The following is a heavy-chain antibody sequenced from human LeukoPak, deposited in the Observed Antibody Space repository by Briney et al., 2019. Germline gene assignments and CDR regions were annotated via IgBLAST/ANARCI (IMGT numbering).Heavy chain of an antibody. CDR2: IKKDGSEK. Sequence: PGGSLRLSCAASGFTFSSYWMSWVRQAPGKGLEWVANIKKDGSEKYFVDSMKGRFTISRDNAKNSLYLQMNSLRADDTAVYYCARDLDYGDYYFDYWGQGTLVTVSS. V-gene: IGHV3-7*01. CDR3: ARDLDYGDYYFDY. CDR1: GFTFSSYW. D-gene: IGHD4-17*01. J-gene: IGHJ4*02.